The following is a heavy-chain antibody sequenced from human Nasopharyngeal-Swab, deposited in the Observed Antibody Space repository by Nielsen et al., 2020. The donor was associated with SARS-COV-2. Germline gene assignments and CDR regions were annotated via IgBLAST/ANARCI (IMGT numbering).Heavy chain of an antibody. J-gene: IGHJ4*02. V-gene: IGHV4-34*01. CDR1: GGSFSGYY. CDR3: ARGPVVAYCGGDCYSEVILPGFDY. Sequence: GSLRFSCAVYGGSFSGYYWSWIRQPPGKGLEWLGEINHSGSTNYNPSLKSRVTISVDTSKNQFSLKLSSVTAADTALYYCARGPVVAYCGGDCYSEVILPGFDYWGQGTLVTVSS. D-gene: IGHD2-21*02. CDR2: INHSGST.